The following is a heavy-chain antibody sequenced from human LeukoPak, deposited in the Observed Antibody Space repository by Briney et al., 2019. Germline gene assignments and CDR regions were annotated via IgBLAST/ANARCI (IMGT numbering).Heavy chain of an antibody. Sequence: PSETLSLTCAVYGGSFSGYYWNWIRQPPGKGLEWIGEINHSGSANYIPSLKSRVTISVDTSKNQFSLKLSSVTAADTAEYYCARGSKMLGYNWFDPWGQGTLVTVSS. D-gene: IGHD1-26*01. CDR3: ARGSKMLGYNWFDP. J-gene: IGHJ5*02. CDR2: INHSGSA. V-gene: IGHV4-34*01. CDR1: GGSFSGYY.